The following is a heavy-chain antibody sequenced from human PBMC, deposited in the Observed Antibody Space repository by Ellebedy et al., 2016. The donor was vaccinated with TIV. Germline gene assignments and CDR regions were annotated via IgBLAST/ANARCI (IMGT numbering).Heavy chain of an antibody. CDR3: LRDLVRPAGTGDY. CDR1: GYTFIDYY. D-gene: IGHD6-19*01. J-gene: IGHJ4*02. Sequence: AASVKVSCKASGYTFIDYYMHWVRQAPGQGLEWMGIINPNEGITSYAQKFQGRVTMTRDTSTNTVYVEMSRLRSEDTAVYYCLRDLVRPAGTGDYWGQGTLVTVSS. V-gene: IGHV1-46*01. CDR2: INPNEGIT.